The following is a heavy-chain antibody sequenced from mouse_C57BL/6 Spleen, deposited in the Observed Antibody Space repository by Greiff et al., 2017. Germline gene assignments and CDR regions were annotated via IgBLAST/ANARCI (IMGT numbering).Heavy chain of an antibody. CDR3: ARELLQDAMDD. J-gene: IGHJ4*01. CDR1: GYTFTSYW. V-gene: IGHV1-64*01. Sequence: QVQLPQPGAELVKPGASVKLSCKASGYTFTSYWMHWVKQRPGQGLEWIGMIHPNSGSTNYNEKFKSKATLTVDKSSSTAYMQLSSLTSEDSAVYYCARELLQDAMDDWGQGTSVTVSS. CDR2: IHPNSGST. D-gene: IGHD4-1*01.